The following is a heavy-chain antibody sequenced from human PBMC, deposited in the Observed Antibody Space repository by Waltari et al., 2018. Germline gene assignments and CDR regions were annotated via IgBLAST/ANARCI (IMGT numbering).Heavy chain of an antibody. V-gene: IGHV3-30*04. D-gene: IGHD3-22*01. CDR3: ARDYCDRTNCHGMDV. J-gene: IGHJ6*02. CDR1: EFHFSTYA. CDR2: ISYNGRNI. Sequence: QVQLVESGGGVVQPGRSLRLSCEASEFHFSTYAMHWVRQAPGKGLEWVAVISYNGRNIYYLDSVKGRFTVSRDNSKKMLYLQMNGLRTDDTAVYYCARDYCDRTNCHGMDVWGQGTTVTV.